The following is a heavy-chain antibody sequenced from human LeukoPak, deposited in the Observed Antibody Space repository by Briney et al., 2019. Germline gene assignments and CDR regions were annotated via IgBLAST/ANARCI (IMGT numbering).Heavy chain of an antibody. CDR1: GFTFSSYG. V-gene: IGHV3-30*18. J-gene: IGHJ4*02. D-gene: IGHD1-26*01. Sequence: PGRSPRLSCAASGFTFSSYGMHWVRQAPGKGLEGVAVISYDGSNKYYADSVKGRFTISRDNSKNTLYLQMNSLRAEDTAVYYCAKLIVGATNLDYWGQGTLVTVSS. CDR3: AKLIVGATNLDY. CDR2: ISYDGSNK.